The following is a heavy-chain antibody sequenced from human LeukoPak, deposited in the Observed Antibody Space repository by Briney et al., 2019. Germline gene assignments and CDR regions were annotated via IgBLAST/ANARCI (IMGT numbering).Heavy chain of an antibody. CDR1: GYTFTSYD. J-gene: IGHJ3*02. CDR3: ARGSTSSNDAFDI. Sequence: EASVKVSCKASGYTFTSYDINWVRQATGQGLEWMGWMNPNSGNTGYAQKFQGRVTMTRNTTISTAYMELSSLRSEDTAVYYCARGSTSSNDAFDIWGQGTMVTVSS. V-gene: IGHV1-8*01. CDR2: MNPNSGNT. D-gene: IGHD2-2*01.